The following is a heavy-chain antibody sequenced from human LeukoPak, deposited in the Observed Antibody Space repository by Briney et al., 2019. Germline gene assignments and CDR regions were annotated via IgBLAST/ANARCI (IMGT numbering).Heavy chain of an antibody. CDR1: GGSLSIYY. V-gene: IGHV4-4*07. CDR3: ARDQSSSWYYFDY. D-gene: IGHD6-13*01. CDR2: IYPSAST. Sequence: SETLSLSCTVSGGSLSIYYGSTVPETAGKGGEWIGRIYPSASTNYNPSLKSRVTMSVATSKNQFSLKLSSVTAADTAVYYCARDQSSSWYYFDYWGQGTLVTVSS. J-gene: IGHJ4*02.